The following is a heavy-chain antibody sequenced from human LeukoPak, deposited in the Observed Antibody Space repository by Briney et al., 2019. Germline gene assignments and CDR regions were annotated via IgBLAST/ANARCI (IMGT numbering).Heavy chain of an antibody. V-gene: IGHV4-59*08. CDR1: GDSISNFY. J-gene: IGHJ5*01. Sequence: SETLSLTCTVSGDSISNFYWNWIRQSPGKGLEWIGNIHYSGSSVYNPSLKSRGTISIDTSRKQFFLRLSSVTAADTAVYFCALAPNSNWFDFWGPGTLVTVSS. D-gene: IGHD2-8*01. CDR2: IHYSGSS. CDR3: ALAPNSNWFDF.